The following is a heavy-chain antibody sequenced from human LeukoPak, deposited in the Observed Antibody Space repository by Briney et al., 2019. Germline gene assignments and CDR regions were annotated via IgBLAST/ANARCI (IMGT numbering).Heavy chain of an antibody. CDR1: GGSFSGYY. J-gene: IGHJ4*02. D-gene: IGHD6-6*01. V-gene: IGHV4-34*01. CDR3: ASGIAARPVMYFDY. Sequence: SETLSLTCAVYGGSFSGYYWGWIRQPPGKGLEWIGSIYYSGSTYYNPSLKSRVTISVDTSKNQFSLKLSSVTAADTAVYYCASGIAARPVMYFDYWGQGTLVTVSS. CDR2: IYYSGST.